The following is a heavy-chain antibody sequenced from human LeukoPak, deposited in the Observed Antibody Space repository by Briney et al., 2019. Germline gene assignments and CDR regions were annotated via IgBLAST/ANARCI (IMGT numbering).Heavy chain of an antibody. CDR2: INSDGRST. CDR1: GFPFSIIW. J-gene: IGHJ4*02. D-gene: IGHD4-17*01. CDR3: ARVKGNNGDYVDFDY. Sequence: GGSLRLSCAASGFPFSIIWMHWARLAPGKGLVGVSRINSDGRSTTYADPVRGRFSISRDNSKNTLYLQMSSLRTEDTAAYYCARVKGNNGDYVDFDYWGQGNLVIVSS. V-gene: IGHV3-74*01.